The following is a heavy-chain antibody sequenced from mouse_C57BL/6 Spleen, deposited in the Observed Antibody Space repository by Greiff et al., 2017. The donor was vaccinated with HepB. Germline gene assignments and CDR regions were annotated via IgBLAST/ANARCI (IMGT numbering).Heavy chain of an antibody. CDR1: GYTFTSYW. D-gene: IGHD1-1*01. J-gene: IGHJ2*01. CDR3: ESDYYGSDFDY. Sequence: QVQLQQPGAELVKPGASVKLSCKASGYTFTSYWMHWVKQRPGQGLEWIGMIHPNSGSTNYNEKFKSKATLTVDKSSSTAYMQLSSLTSEDSAVYYCESDYYGSDFDYWGKGTTLTVSS. CDR2: IHPNSGST. V-gene: IGHV1-64*01.